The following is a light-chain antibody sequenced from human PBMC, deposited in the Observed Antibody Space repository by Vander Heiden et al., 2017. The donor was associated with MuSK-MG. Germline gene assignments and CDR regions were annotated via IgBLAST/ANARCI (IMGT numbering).Light chain of an antibody. Sequence: DSQMTQSPSSLSASLGDRVTITCCPSQALRTSLNWYPPKPGKAPRLLIYAASSLPSGVPSRFSGSGSGTDFTLTITGLQLEDFATHSCQQSYDTPQTFGQGTEMQI. CDR3: QQSYDTPQT. V-gene: IGKV1-39*01. CDR1: QALRTS. J-gene: IGKJ2*01. CDR2: AAS.